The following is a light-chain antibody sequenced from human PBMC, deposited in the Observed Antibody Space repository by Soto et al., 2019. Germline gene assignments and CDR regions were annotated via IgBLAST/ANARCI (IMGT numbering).Light chain of an antibody. Sequence: QSALTQPPSVSAAPGQKVTISCSGSSSNIGKNYVSWYQQLPGTAPTLLIYENNKRPSGIPDRFSGSKSGTSATLGITGLQTGDEADYYCGTWDSSLSAFYVFGTGTKVTVL. CDR1: SSNIGKNY. CDR3: GTWDSSLSAFYV. J-gene: IGLJ1*01. CDR2: ENN. V-gene: IGLV1-51*02.